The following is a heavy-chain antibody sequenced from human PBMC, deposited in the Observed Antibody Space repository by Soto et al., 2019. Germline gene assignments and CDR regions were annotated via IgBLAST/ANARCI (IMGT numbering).Heavy chain of an antibody. CDR3: ARHPEHYDRDY. Sequence: PGESLKISCKGSGYTFTAHWISWLRQRPGKGLEWVGRIDPSDSYINYGPSFQGHVTISVDKSISTAYLQWGSLKASDTAIYYCARHPEHYDRDYWGPGTLVTVSS. J-gene: IGHJ4*02. CDR1: GYTFTAHW. V-gene: IGHV5-10-1*01. CDR2: IDPSDSYI. D-gene: IGHD3-22*01.